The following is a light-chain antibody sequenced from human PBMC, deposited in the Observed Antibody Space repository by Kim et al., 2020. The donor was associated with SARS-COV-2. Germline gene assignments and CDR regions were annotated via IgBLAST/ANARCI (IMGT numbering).Light chain of an antibody. CDR1: SSDVGDYDY. CDR3: CSYARGSAYV. Sequence: GQSITISCPGTSSDVGDYDYISWYQQHTGKAPKLVISDVSNRPSGVSSRFSGSKSGNTASLTISGLQDEDEADYYCCSYARGSAYVFGTGTKVTVL. V-gene: IGLV2-14*03. CDR2: DVS. J-gene: IGLJ1*01.